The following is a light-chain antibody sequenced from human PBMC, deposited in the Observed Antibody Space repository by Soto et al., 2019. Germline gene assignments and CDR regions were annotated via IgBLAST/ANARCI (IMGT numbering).Light chain of an antibody. Sequence: DIQMTQSPSSLSASVGDRVTITCRASQTISSYLNWYQQKPGKAPKLLIYAASSLQSGVPSRFSGSGSRTDFTLTISSLQPEDFATYYCQQSHSIPYTWGQGTKLEIK. V-gene: IGKV1-39*01. CDR3: QQSHSIPYT. CDR1: QTISSY. J-gene: IGKJ2*01. CDR2: AAS.